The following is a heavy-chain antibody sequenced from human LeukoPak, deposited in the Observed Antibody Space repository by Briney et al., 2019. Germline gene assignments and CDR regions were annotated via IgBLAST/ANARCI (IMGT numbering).Heavy chain of an antibody. V-gene: IGHV3-15*01. J-gene: IGHJ4*02. D-gene: IGHD2-8*01. CDR1: GLTFSNAW. Sequence: GGSLRLSCAASGLTFSNAWVSWVRQAPGKGLEWVGRIKSKTDGGTTDYAAPVKGRFTISRDDSKNTLYLQMNSLKTEDTAVYYCTTILYLEGGDYWGQGTLVTVSS. CDR2: IKSKTDGGTT. CDR3: TTILYLEGGDY.